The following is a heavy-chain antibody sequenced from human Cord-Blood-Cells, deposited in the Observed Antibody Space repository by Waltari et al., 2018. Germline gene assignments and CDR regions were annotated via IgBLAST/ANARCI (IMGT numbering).Heavy chain of an antibody. V-gene: IGHV4-34*01. J-gene: IGHJ4*02. CDR1: VGSSIVNY. D-gene: IGHD3-10*01. CDR2: IKHSGST. CDR3: APIYGSGSYYSR. Sequence: QWHLQQWGPGLLKPSETRSLPCPAYVGSSIVNYSTWFRQPPGKGLDWIGEIKHSGSTKYNPSLKSRVTISVDTSKNQFSLKLSSVTAADTAVYYCAPIYGSGSYYSRWGQGTLVTVSS.